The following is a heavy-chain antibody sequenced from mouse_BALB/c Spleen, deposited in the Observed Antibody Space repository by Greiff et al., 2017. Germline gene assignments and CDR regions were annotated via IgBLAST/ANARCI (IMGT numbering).Heavy chain of an antibody. Sequence: QVQLQQSGAELVKPGASVKLSCKPSGYTFTSYWIQWVKQRPGQGLGWIGEIFPGTGTTYYNEKFKGKATLTIDTSSSTAYMQLSSLTSEDSAVYFCARRDYWGQGTSVTVSS. J-gene: IGHJ4*01. CDR1: GYTFTSYW. CDR3: ARRDY. CDR2: IFPGTGTT. V-gene: IGHV1S132*01.